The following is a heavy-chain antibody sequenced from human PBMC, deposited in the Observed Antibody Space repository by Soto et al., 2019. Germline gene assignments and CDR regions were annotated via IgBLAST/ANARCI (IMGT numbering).Heavy chain of an antibody. CDR2: IYRTGST. CDR3: ASRDPGTSVDY. D-gene: IGHD1-7*01. Sequence: SETLSLTCAVSGGSFTSNNWWTWVRQPPGQGLEWIGEIYRTGSTNYNPSLKSRVTISLDKSENQFSLKVTSLTAADTAVYYCASRDPGTSVDYWGQGTPVTVSS. J-gene: IGHJ4*02. CDR1: GGSFTSNNW. V-gene: IGHV4-4*02.